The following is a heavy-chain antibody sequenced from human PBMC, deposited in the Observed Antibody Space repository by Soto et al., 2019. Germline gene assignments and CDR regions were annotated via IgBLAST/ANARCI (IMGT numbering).Heavy chain of an antibody. V-gene: IGHV3-30*18. CDR1: GFTFSSYG. CDR2: ISYDGSNK. D-gene: IGHD2-15*01. J-gene: IGHJ1*01. Sequence: AGGSLRLSCAASGFTFSSYGMHWVRQAPGKGLEWVAVISYDGSNKYYADSVKGRFAISRDNSKNTLYLQMNSLRAEDTAVYYCAKEPYCSGGSCYAEYFQHWGQGTLVTVSS. CDR3: AKEPYCSGGSCYAEYFQH.